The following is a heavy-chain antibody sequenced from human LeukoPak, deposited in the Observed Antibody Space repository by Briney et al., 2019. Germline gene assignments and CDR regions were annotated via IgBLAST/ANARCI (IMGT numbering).Heavy chain of an antibody. CDR2: IYPRDGST. Sequence: ASVKVSCKASGYTFTSNYIHWVRQAPGQGLEWMGMIYPRDGSTSYAQKFQGRVTVTRDTSTSTVHMELSGPRSEDTAVYYCARDQEGFDYWGQGTLVTVSS. CDR1: GYTFTSNY. J-gene: IGHJ4*02. V-gene: IGHV1-46*01. CDR3: ARDQEGFDY.